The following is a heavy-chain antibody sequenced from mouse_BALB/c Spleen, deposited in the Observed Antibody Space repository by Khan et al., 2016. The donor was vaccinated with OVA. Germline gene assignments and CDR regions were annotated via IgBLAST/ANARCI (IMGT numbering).Heavy chain of an antibody. Sequence: EVQLQESGPGLVKPSQTVSLTCTVTGISITSGNYRWSWIRQFPGNKLEWIGNIYYSGTVTYNPSLTSRTTITRDPSKNQFFLEMTSLTAVDTATYYCARDYGSLYWYFDVWGAGTTVTVSS. V-gene: IGHV3-5*02. CDR1: GISITSGNYR. J-gene: IGHJ1*01. CDR3: ARDYGSLYWYFDV. CDR2: IYYSGTV. D-gene: IGHD1-1*01.